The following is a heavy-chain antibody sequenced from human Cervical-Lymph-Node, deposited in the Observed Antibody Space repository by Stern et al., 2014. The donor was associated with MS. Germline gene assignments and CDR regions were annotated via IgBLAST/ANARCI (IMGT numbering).Heavy chain of an antibody. CDR2: INPKSGGT. V-gene: IGHV1-2*02. J-gene: IGHJ4*02. D-gene: IGHD3/OR15-3a*01. Sequence: VQLVQSETEVKKPGASVKVSCQASGYTFTDFHMHWVRQAPGQGLELMGWINPKSGGTNYAQKFQGRVALTRDTSVTTAYMELHSLRADDTAVYYRARLSSVDDGYSQNFDFWGQGTLVTVSS. CDR1: GYTFTDFH. CDR3: ARLSSVDDGYSQNFDF.